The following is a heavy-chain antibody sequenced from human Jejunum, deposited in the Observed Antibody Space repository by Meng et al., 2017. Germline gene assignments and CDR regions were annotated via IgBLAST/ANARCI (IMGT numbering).Heavy chain of an antibody. J-gene: IGHJ4*02. Sequence: QQQVSALGKPPQTLSSTFAISGGSVSSTGAAWNWSRQSPSRGLEWLGRAYYRSKWYNDYAVSVKGRIAINPDTSKNQFFLQLNSVTPEDTAVYYCARDYGTSRPFEYWGQGSLVTVSS. CDR2: AYYRSKWYN. CDR3: ARDYGTSRPFEY. V-gene: IGHV6-1*01. CDR1: GGSVSSTGAA. D-gene: IGHD1/OR15-1a*01.